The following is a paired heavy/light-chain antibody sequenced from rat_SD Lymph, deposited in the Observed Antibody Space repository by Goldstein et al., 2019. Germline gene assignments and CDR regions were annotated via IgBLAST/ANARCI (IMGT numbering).Heavy chain of an antibody. CDR3: TREGYLHYFDY. CDR2: ITNTGGST. Sequence: EVQLVESGGGLVQPGRSLKLSCVASGFTFNNYWMTWIRQAPGKGLEWVASITNTGGSTYYPDSVKGRFTISRDNAKSTLYLQMNSLRSEDTATYYCTREGYLHYFDYWGQGVMVTVSS. D-gene: IGHD2-2*01. J-gene: IGHJ2*01. CDR1: GFTFNNYW. V-gene: IGHV5-31*01.
Light chain of an antibody. CDR1: QDVGIY. V-gene: IGKV14S9*01. CDR3: LQYDEYPYT. CDR2: RAT. J-gene: IGKJ2-3*01. Sequence: DIQMTQSPSSMSVSLGDTVTITCRASQDVGIYVNWFQQKPGKSPRRMIYRATNLADGVPSRFSGSRSGSDYSLTISSLESEDVADYHCLQYDEYPYTFGAGTKLELK.